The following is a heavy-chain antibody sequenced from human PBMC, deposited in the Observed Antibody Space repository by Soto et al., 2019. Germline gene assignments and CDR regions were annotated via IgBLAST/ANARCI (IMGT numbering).Heavy chain of an antibody. CDR3: AKGQHYDFWSGYPDY. Sequence: EVQLVESGGGLVQPGRSLRLSCAASGFTFDDYAMHWVRQAPGKGLEWVSGISWNSGSIGYADSVKGRFTISRDNAKNSLYLQTNSLTAGDTALYYCAKGQHYDFWSGYPDYWGQGTLVTVSS. CDR2: ISWNSGSI. V-gene: IGHV3-9*01. D-gene: IGHD3-3*01. CDR1: GFTFDDYA. J-gene: IGHJ4*02.